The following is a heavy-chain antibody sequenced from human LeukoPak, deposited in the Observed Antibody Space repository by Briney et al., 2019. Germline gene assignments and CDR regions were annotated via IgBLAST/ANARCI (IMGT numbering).Heavy chain of an antibody. V-gene: IGHV4-4*07. CDR2: IYTSGST. J-gene: IGHJ6*03. Sequence: SETLSPTCTVSGGSISSYYWSWIRQPAGKGLEWIGRIYTSGSTNYNPSLKSRVTMSVDTSKNQFSLKLSSVTAADTAVYYCARGVDTAMITRNYYMDVWGKGTTVTVSS. D-gene: IGHD5-18*01. CDR1: GGSISSYY. CDR3: ARGVDTAMITRNYYMDV.